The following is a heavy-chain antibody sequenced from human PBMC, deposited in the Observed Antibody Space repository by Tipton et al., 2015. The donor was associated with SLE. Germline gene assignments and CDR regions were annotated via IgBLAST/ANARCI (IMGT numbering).Heavy chain of an antibody. CDR1: GGSIGNNY. D-gene: IGHD2-15*01. Sequence: TLSLTCTVSGGSIGNNYWNWIRQSAGGLEWIGRFYSDGRAALESRLNPSFESRVTMSVDPSKKQLSLTLMSVTAADTAVYYCAREDVGVMVEASFDIWGQGTVVTVSS. J-gene: IGHJ3*02. CDR2: FYSDGRA. V-gene: IGHV4-4*07. CDR3: AREDVGVMVEASFDI.